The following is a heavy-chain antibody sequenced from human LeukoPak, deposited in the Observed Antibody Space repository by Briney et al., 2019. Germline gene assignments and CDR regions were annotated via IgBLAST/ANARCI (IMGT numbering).Heavy chain of an antibody. CDR1: GYTFTGYY. D-gene: IGHD3-9*01. CDR2: INPNSGGT. CDR3: ARGGYDILSGIYYYGLDI. Sequence: ASVKVSCKASGYTFTGYYMHWVRQAPGQGLEWMGWINPNSGGTNYAQKFQGRATMTRDTSISTAYMELSRLRSDDTAVYYCARGGYDILSGIYYYGLDIWGQGTTVTVSS. V-gene: IGHV1-2*02. J-gene: IGHJ6*02.